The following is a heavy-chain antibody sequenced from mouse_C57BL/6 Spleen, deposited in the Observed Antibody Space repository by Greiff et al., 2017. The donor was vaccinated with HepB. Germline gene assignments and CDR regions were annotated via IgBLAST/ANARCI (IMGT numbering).Heavy chain of an antibody. CDR2: IYPGDGDT. CDR3: ARWGANGDVDY. CDR1: GYAFSSYW. D-gene: IGHD4-1*01. V-gene: IGHV1-80*01. J-gene: IGHJ2*01. Sequence: QVQLKQSGAELVKPGASVKISCKASGYAFSSYWMNWVKQRPGKGLEWIGQIYPGDGDTNYNGKFKGKATLTADKSSSTAYMQLSSLTSEDSAVYFCARWGANGDVDYWGQGTTLTVSS.